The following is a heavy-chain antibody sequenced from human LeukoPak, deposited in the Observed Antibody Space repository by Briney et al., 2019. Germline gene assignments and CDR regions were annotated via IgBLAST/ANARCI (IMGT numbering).Heavy chain of an antibody. J-gene: IGHJ4*02. CDR1: GGSISSLY. CDR2: VYNSGST. CDR3: ARAKSYFDY. Sequence: SETLSLTCTVSGGSISSLYWSWIRQPPGQGLEWIVYVYNSGSTIYNPSLKSRVTISLDMSKNQFSLKLRSVTAADTAVYYCARAKSYFDYWGQGTLVTVSS. V-gene: IGHV4-59*11.